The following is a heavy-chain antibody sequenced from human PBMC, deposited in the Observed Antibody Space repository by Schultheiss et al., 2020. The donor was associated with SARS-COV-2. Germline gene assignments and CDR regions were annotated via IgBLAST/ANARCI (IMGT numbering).Heavy chain of an antibody. Sequence: SETLSLTCDVSGYSISSGYYWGWIRQPPGKGLEWIGNIYHSGSTYYNPSLKSRVTISLDTSKNQFALKLSSVTAADTAVYYCARAIAAAGTFDYWGQGTLVTVSS. V-gene: IGHV4-38-2*01. CDR1: GYSISSGYY. D-gene: IGHD6-13*01. CDR2: IYHSGST. J-gene: IGHJ4*02. CDR3: ARAIAAAGTFDY.